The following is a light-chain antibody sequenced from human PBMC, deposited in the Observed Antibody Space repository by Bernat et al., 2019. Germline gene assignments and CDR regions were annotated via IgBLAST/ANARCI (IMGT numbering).Light chain of an antibody. CDR2: DVN. V-gene: IGLV2-8*01. Sequence: QSALTQPPSASGSPGQSVTISCTGTSSDVGGYNYVSWYQQHPGKAPKVIIYDVNKRPSGVPDRFSGSKSGNTASLAVSGLQAEDEADYYCSSHAGTKVVFGTGTKLTVL. J-gene: IGLJ1*01. CDR3: SSHAGTKVV. CDR1: SSDVGGYNY.